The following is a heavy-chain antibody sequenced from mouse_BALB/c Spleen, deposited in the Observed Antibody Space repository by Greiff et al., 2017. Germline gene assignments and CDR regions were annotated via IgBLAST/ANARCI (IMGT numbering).Heavy chain of an antibody. CDR1: GFDFSRYW. CDR3: ARPGYDGYYWFAY. Sequence: EVKLLESGGGLVQPGGSLKLSCAASGFDFSRYWMSWVRQAPGKGLEWIGEINPDSSTINYTPSLKDKFIISRDNAKNTLYLQMSKVRSEDTALYYCARPGYDGYYWFAYWGQGTLVTVSA. J-gene: IGHJ3*01. CDR2: INPDSSTI. V-gene: IGHV4-1*02. D-gene: IGHD2-3*01.